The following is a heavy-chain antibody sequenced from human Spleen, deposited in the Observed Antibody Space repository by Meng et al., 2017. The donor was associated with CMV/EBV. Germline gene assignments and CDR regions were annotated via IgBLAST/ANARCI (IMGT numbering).Heavy chain of an antibody. D-gene: IGHD6-19*01. CDR1: GSISCSSSYY. CDR3: ARAWSSGWYNWFDP. V-gene: IGHV4-39*07. Sequence: GSISCSSSYYWAWIRQPPGKGLEWIGTIYYHGDTYYNPSLKSRVNISVDTSRNQFSLNVSSVTAADTAVYYCARAWSSGWYNWFDPWGQGTLVTVSS. CDR2: IYYHGDT. J-gene: IGHJ5*02.